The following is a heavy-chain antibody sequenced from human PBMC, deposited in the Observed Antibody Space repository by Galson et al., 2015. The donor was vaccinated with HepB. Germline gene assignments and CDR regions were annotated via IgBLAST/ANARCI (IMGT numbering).Heavy chain of an antibody. Sequence: SVKVSCKASGGSFNTCAINWLRQAPGQGLEWMGGIIPTFDTPIYAQRFQDRVTITADKSTSTAYMELSSLTSDDTALYYCARDRTHYYDTSGYSGAFEIWGQGTMVTVSS. D-gene: IGHD3-22*01. CDR1: GGSFNTCA. CDR3: ARDRTHYYDTSGYSGAFEI. CDR2: IIPTFDTP. V-gene: IGHV1-69*06. J-gene: IGHJ3*02.